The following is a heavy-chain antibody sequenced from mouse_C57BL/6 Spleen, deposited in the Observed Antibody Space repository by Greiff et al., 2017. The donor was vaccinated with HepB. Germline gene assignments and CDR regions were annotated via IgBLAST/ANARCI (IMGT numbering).Heavy chain of an antibody. D-gene: IGHD4-1*01. Sequence: VQLQQSGPELVKPGASVKISCKASGYAFSSSWMNWVKQRPGKGLEWIGRIYPGDGDTNYSGKFKGKATLTADKSSSTAHMQLSSLTAEDSAVYCCARHLGAMDYWGQGTSVTVSS. CDR3: ARHLGAMDY. J-gene: IGHJ4*01. CDR1: GYAFSSSW. CDR2: IYPGDGDT. V-gene: IGHV1-82*01.